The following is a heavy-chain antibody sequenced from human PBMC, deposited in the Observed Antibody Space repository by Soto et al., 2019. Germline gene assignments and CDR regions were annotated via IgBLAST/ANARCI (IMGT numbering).Heavy chain of an antibody. CDR2: IPSDGRDV. V-gene: IGHV3-74*01. Sequence: GGSLRLSCEASGFNFSDFWMHWGRQPPGKGPEWVSNIPSDGRDVSYADSVRGRFTISRDDARNTLYLQMSDLRVEDTAIYYCTRDDSGLGIDYWGQGTQVTVSS. CDR3: TRDDSGLGIDY. D-gene: IGHD1-26*01. CDR1: GFNFSDFW. J-gene: IGHJ4*02.